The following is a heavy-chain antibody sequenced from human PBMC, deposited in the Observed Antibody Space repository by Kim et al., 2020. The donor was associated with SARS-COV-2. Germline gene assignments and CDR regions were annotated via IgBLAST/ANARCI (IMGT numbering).Heavy chain of an antibody. Sequence: ASVKVSCKASGYTFTGYYMHWVRQAPGQGLEWMGWINPNSGGTNYAQKFQGRVTMTRDTSISTAYMELSRLRSDDTAVYYCARDSEGQLVSRAVRWFDPWGQGTLVTVSS. J-gene: IGHJ5*02. CDR1: GYTFTGYY. D-gene: IGHD6-6*01. CDR3: ARDSEGQLVSRAVRWFDP. V-gene: IGHV1-2*02. CDR2: INPNSGGT.